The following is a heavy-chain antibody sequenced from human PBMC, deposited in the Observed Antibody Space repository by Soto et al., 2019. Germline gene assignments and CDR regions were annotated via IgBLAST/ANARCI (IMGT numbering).Heavy chain of an antibody. CDR3: ARWRIVAPGTDAFDI. V-gene: IGHV3-23*01. CDR2: IRGSGDGT. D-gene: IGHD6-13*01. CDR1: GFTFRSYA. Sequence: GGSLRLSCAASGFTFRSYAMIWVRQAPGKGLEWVSAIRGSGDGTYYADSVKGRFTISRDNSKNTLYLQMNSLRAEDTAVYYCARWRIVAPGTDAFDIWGQGTMVTVSS. J-gene: IGHJ3*02.